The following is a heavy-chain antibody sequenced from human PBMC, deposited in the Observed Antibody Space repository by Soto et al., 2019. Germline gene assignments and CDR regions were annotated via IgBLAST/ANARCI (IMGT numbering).Heavy chain of an antibody. CDR1: GFTFDDYA. CDR3: AKVHRYCSGGSCYSRHYDY. V-gene: IGHV3-9*01. D-gene: IGHD2-15*01. J-gene: IGHJ4*02. Sequence: EVQLVESGGGLVQPGRSLRLSCAASGFTFDDYAMHWVRQAPGKGLEWVSGISWNSGSIGYADSVKGRFTLSRDNAKNSLYLQMNSLRADDTALYYCAKVHRYCSGGSCYSRHYDYWGQGTLVTVSS. CDR2: ISWNSGSI.